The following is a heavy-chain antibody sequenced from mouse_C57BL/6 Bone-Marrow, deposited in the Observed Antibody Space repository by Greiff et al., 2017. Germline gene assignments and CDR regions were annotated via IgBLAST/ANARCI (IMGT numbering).Heavy chain of an antibody. CDR2: INYDGSST. CDR3: ARDHYYYGSSWGYWYFDV. Sequence: EVQRVESEGGLVQPGSSMKLSCTASGFTFSDYYMAWVRQVPEKGLEWVANINYDGSSTYYLDSLKSRFIISRDNAKNILYLQMSSLKSEDTATYYCARDHYYYGSSWGYWYFDVWGTGTTVTVSS. CDR1: GFTFSDYY. D-gene: IGHD1-1*01. V-gene: IGHV5-16*01. J-gene: IGHJ1*03.